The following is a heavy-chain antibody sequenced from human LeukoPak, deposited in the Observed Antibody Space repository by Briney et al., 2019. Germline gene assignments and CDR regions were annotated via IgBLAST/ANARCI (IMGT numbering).Heavy chain of an antibody. V-gene: IGHV4-59*01. CDR3: ARTTEGYCRGRSCYSYYYYMDV. J-gene: IGHJ6*03. Sequence: SETLSLTCTVSGGSISSYYWSWIRQPPGKGLEWIGYIYYSGSTNCNPSLKSRVTISVDTSKNQFSLKLSSVTAADTAVYYCARTTEGYCRGRSCYSYYYYMDVWGKGTTVTVSS. CDR2: IYYSGST. D-gene: IGHD2-15*01. CDR1: GGSISSYY.